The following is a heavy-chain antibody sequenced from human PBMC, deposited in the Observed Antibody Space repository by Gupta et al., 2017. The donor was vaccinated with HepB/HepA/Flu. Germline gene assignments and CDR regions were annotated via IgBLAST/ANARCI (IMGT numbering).Heavy chain of an antibody. CDR3: ARGGGIALEFDY. J-gene: IGHJ4*02. D-gene: IGHD6-13*01. CDR2: INPNSGGT. CDR1: GYSFTGTH. V-gene: IGHV1-2*04. Sequence: QVQLVQSGAEVKKPGASVKVSCQASGYSFTGTHLHWVRQAPGQGLEWMGWINPNSGGTNYAQKFQDWVTMSRDTSISTAYMELRSLKSDDTAIYYCARGGGIALEFDYWGQGTLVTVSS.